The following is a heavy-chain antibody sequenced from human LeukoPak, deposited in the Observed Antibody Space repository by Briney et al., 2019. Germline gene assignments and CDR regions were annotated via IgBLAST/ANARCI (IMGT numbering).Heavy chain of an antibody. Sequence: ASVKVSCKSSGYTFTSYYMHWVRQAPGQGLEWMGIINPSGGSTSYAQKFQGRVTMTRDTSTSTVYMELSSLRSEDTAVYYCARSEQQLAFDYWGQGTLVTVSS. J-gene: IGHJ4*02. CDR2: INPSGGST. V-gene: IGHV1-46*01. CDR1: GYTFTSYY. CDR3: ARSEQQLAFDY. D-gene: IGHD6-13*01.